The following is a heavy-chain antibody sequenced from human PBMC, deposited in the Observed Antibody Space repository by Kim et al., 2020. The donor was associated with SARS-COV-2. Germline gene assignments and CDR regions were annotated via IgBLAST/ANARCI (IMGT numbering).Heavy chain of an antibody. V-gene: IGHV3-21*01. CDR1: GFTFSSFS. J-gene: IGHJ3*01. Sequence: GGSLRLSCAASGFTFSSFSMNWVRQAPGKGLEWVSGISISSAYRNYADSLKGRFTISRDNAKNSLYLQMNSLRADDTAVYYCAREARRRVRDKESADAFDVWGQGTLLTVSS. CDR3: AREARRRVRDKESADAFDV. CDR2: ISISSAYR. D-gene: IGHD4-4*01.